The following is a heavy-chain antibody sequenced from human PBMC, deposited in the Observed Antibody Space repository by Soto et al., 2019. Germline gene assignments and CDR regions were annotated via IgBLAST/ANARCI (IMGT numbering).Heavy chain of an antibody. CDR2: ISSTGSTI. CDR3: ARDYNWNSNFDY. V-gene: IGHV3-48*02. CDR1: RFTFSTYN. J-gene: IGHJ4*02. Sequence: RRLSCAASRFTFSTYNMNWVRQAPGKGLEWVSYISSTGSTIHYADSVKGRFTISRDNAKNSLYLQMNSLRDEDTAVYYCARDYNWNSNFDYWGQGTLVTSPQ. D-gene: IGHD1-7*01.